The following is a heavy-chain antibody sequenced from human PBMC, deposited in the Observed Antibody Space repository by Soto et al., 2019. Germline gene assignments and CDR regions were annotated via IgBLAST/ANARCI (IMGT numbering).Heavy chain of an antibody. V-gene: IGHV3-74*01. D-gene: IGHD3-10*01. CDR2: IKSEGSGT. J-gene: IGHJ4*02. CDR1: GFTFSSYW. Sequence: PGGSLRLSCVASGFTFSSYWMHWVRQAPGKGLVWVSRIKSEGSGTYYADSVEGRLTISRDNAKNTLYLQMNSLRAEDTALYYCAKESYNRRTDFDYWGQGTLVTVSS. CDR3: AKESYNRRTDFDY.